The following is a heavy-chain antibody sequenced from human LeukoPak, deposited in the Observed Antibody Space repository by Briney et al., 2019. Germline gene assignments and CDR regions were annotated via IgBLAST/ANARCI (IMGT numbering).Heavy chain of an antibody. Sequence: PGGSLRLSCAASGFTFSNYAMSWVRQAPGKGLEWVSAISGGSSAIYYADYVKGRFTISRDNSKNMLYLQMNSLRAEDTAVYYCAKDYVGRVPAAPGGDYWGQGTLVTVSS. J-gene: IGHJ4*02. D-gene: IGHD2-2*01. V-gene: IGHV3-23*01. CDR2: ISGGSSAI. CDR1: GFTFSNYA. CDR3: AKDYVGRVPAAPGGDY.